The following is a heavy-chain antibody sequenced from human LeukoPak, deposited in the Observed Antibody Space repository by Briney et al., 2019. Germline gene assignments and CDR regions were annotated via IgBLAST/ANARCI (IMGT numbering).Heavy chain of an antibody. V-gene: IGHV4-34*01. J-gene: IGHJ4*02. CDR3: ARAIVLMVYADN. D-gene: IGHD2-8*01. Sequence: SESLSLTCAVYGGSFSGYYWSWIRQPPGKGLEWIGEINHSGSTNYNPSLKSRVTISVDTSKNQFPLKLSSVTAADTAVYYCARAIVLMVYADNWGQGTLVTVSS. CDR2: INHSGST. CDR1: GGSFSGYY.